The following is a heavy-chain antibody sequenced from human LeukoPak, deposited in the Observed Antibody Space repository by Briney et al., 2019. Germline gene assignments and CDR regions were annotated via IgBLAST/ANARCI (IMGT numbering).Heavy chain of an antibody. CDR1: GYSFTSYW. CDR2: IYPVDSDT. J-gene: IGHJ5*02. D-gene: IGHD4-11*01. V-gene: IGHV5-51*01. Sequence: GESLKISCKGSGYSFTSYWLGWVRQMPGKGLEWMGIIYPVDSDTRYSPSFQGQGTISADKSISTAYLQWSSLKASDTAMYYCARRRIDYSNSPWFYPWGQGTLVTVSS. CDR3: ARRRIDYSNSPWFYP.